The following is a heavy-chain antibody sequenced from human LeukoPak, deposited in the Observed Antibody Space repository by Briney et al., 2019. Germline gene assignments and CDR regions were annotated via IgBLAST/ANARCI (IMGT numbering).Heavy chain of an antibody. Sequence: KPSETLSLTCTVSGGSISSYYWSWIRQPPGKGLEWIGYIYYSGSTNHNPSLKSRVTISVDTSKNQFSLKLSSVTAADTAVYYCARTSHYYDSSGYYPWGQGTLVTVSS. D-gene: IGHD3-22*01. J-gene: IGHJ5*02. V-gene: IGHV4-59*01. CDR3: ARTSHYYDSSGYYP. CDR2: IYYSGST. CDR1: GGSISSYY.